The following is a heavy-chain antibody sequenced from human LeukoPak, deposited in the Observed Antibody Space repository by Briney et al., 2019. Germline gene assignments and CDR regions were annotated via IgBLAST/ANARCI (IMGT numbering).Heavy chain of an antibody. J-gene: IGHJ4*02. CDR3: ARVYGDYVTDY. V-gene: IGHV1-8*01. Sequence: GASVKVSCKASGYTFTNYDINWVRQATGQGLEWMGYMNPNSGNTGYAQKFQGRVTMTRNTSISTAYMELSSLRSEDTAVYYCARVYGDYVTDYWGQGTLVTVSS. CDR1: GYTFTNYD. CDR2: MNPNSGNT. D-gene: IGHD4-17*01.